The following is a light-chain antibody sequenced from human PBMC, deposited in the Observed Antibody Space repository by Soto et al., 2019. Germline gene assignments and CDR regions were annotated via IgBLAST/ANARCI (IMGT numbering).Light chain of an antibody. J-gene: IGKJ2*01. V-gene: IGKV4-1*01. CDR3: QQYYIVPYT. CDR2: WAS. CDR1: QSVLYGSDNENN. Sequence: DIVMTQSPDSLAVSLGERATIHCKSSQSVLYGSDNENNLAWYQQKPGQPPKLLIYWASTRESGVPARFSGSGSGTDFTLTISSLQAEDVAVYDCQQYYIVPYTFGQGTKLEIK.